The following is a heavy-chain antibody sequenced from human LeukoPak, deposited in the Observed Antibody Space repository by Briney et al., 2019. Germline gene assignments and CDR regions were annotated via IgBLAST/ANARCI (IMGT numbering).Heavy chain of an antibody. D-gene: IGHD6-19*01. J-gene: IGHJ4*02. Sequence: GGSLRLSCAASGFTFSGYAMSWVRQAPGKGLEWVSAISGSGGSTYYADSVKGRFTISRDNSKNTLYLQMNSLRAEDTAVYYCAKPTYSSGWTSEFDYWGQGTLVTVSS. V-gene: IGHV3-23*01. CDR1: GFTFSGYA. CDR3: AKPTYSSGWTSEFDY. CDR2: ISGSGGST.